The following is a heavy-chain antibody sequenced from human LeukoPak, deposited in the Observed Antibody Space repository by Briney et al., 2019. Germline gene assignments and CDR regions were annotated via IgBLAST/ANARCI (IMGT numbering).Heavy chain of an antibody. CDR3: AAGYSSSWSSFDY. CDR1: GYTFTGYY. Sequence: ASVKVSCKASGYTFTGYYMHWVRRAPGQGLEWMGWINPNSGGTNYAQKFQGRVTMTRDTSISTAYMELSRLRSDDTAVYYCAAGYSSSWSSFDYWGQGTLVTVSS. V-gene: IGHV1-2*02. D-gene: IGHD6-13*01. J-gene: IGHJ4*02. CDR2: INPNSGGT.